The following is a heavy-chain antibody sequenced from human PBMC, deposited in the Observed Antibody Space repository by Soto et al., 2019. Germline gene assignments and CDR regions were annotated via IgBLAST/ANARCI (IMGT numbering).Heavy chain of an antibody. CDR3: TTYRNIPCGGLS. D-gene: IGHD3-16*01. Sequence: EVQLVESGGGLVKPGGSVRLSCAASGFAFNDYWMSWVRQAPGKGPEWVGRIKSQTDGGTTEYAAPVKGRFTISTDYSASTPFLQMNSLKTEDTAVYYCTTYRNIPCGGLSWGQGTLVTVSS. J-gene: IGHJ5*02. CDR2: IKSQTDGGTT. V-gene: IGHV3-15*01. CDR1: GFAFNDYW.